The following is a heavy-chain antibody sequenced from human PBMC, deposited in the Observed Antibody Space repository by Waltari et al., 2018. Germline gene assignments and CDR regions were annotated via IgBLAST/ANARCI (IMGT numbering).Heavy chain of an antibody. D-gene: IGHD2-15*01. Sequence: QVQLQESGPGLVKPSETLSLTCAVSGYSISSGYYWGWIRQPPGKGLEWIGSIYHSGSTYYNPSLKSRVTISVDTSKNQFSLKLSSVTAADTAVYYCARVGAGYCSGGSCSAQPALWYYYYYMDVWGKGTTVTVSS. CDR1: GYSISSGYY. CDR3: ARVGAGYCSGGSCSAQPALWYYYYYMDV. V-gene: IGHV4-38-2*01. J-gene: IGHJ6*03. CDR2: IYHSGST.